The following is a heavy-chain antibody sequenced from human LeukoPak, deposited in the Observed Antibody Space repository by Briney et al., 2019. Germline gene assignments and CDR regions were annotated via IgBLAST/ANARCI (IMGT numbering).Heavy chain of an antibody. Sequence: GASVKVSCKASGFTFTSSAVQWVRQARGQRLEWIGWIVVGSGNTNYAQKFQERVTITRDVSTSTAYMELSSLRSEDTAVYYCARGYYCSSSSCYRRWFGPWGQGTLVTVSS. CDR3: ARGYYCSSSSCYRRWFGP. CDR1: GFTFTSSA. D-gene: IGHD2-15*01. CDR2: IVVGSGNT. V-gene: IGHV1-58*01. J-gene: IGHJ5*02.